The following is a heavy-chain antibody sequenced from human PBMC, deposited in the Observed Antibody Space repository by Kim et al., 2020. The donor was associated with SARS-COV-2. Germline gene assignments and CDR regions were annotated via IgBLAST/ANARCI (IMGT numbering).Heavy chain of an antibody. CDR3: ARVKGRLIVVVIIDAFDI. D-gene: IGHD3-22*01. V-gene: IGHV4-31*03. J-gene: IGHJ3*02. CDR2: IYYSGST. CDR1: GGSISSGGYY. Sequence: SETLSLTCTVSGGSISSGGYYRSWIRQHPGKGLEWIGYIYYSGSTYYNPSLKSRVTISVDTSKNQFSLNLSSVTAADTAVYYCARVKGRLIVVVIIDAFDIWGQGKMVTVSS.